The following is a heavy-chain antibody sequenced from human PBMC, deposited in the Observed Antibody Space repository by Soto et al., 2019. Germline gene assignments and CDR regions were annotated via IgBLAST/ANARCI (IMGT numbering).Heavy chain of an antibody. CDR1: GGSISSYY. V-gene: IGHV4-59*01. CDR2: IYYSGST. Sequence: SETLSLTCTVSGGSISSYYWSWIRQPPGKGLEWIGYIYYSGSTNYNPSLKSRVTISVDTSKNQFSLKLSSVTAVDTAVYYCARGGTGDGNWYFDLWGRGTLVTVSS. CDR3: ARGGTGDGNWYFDL. D-gene: IGHD7-27*01. J-gene: IGHJ2*01.